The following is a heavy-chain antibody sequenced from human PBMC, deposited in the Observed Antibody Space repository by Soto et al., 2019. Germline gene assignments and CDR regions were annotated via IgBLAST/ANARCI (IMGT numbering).Heavy chain of an antibody. CDR1: GYTFTSYG. D-gene: IGHD2-15*01. CDR3: ARDTPWSSNPANSDY. V-gene: IGHV1-18*01. CDR2: ISAYNGNT. Sequence: QVQLVQYGAEVKKPGASVKVSCKASGYTFTSYGISWVRQAPGQGLEWMGWISAYNGNTNYAQKLQGRVTMTTDTSTSTAYMELGSLRSDDTAVYYGARDTPWSSNPANSDYWGQGTLVTVSS. J-gene: IGHJ4*02.